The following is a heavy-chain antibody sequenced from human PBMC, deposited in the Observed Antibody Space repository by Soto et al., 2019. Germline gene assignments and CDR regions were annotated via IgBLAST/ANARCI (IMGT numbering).Heavy chain of an antibody. CDR1: GFTFSSYA. Sequence: GGSLRLSCAASGFTFSSYAMSWVRQAPGKGLEWVSAISGSGGSTYYADSVKGRFTISRDNSKNTLYLQMNSLRAEDTAVYYCAKVLSYYDFWSGLGAFDIWGQGTMVTVSS. D-gene: IGHD3-3*01. CDR3: AKVLSYYDFWSGLGAFDI. J-gene: IGHJ3*02. V-gene: IGHV3-23*01. CDR2: ISGSGGST.